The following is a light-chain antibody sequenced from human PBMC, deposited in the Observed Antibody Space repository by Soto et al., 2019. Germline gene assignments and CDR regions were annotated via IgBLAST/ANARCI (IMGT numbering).Light chain of an antibody. Sequence: DIQMTQSPSTLSASVGDRVTITCRASQSISSWLAWYQQKPGKAPKLLIYDASSLESGVPSRFSGSGSGTEFTLTISSLQPEDFATYYCQVSDATWTFGQGTKVDIK. CDR2: DAS. V-gene: IGKV1-5*01. CDR3: QVSDATWT. J-gene: IGKJ1*01. CDR1: QSISSW.